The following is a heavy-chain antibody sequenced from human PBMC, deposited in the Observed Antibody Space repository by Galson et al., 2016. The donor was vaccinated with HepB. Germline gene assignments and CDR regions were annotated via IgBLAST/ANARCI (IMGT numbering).Heavy chain of an antibody. CDR2: IKEDGSQK. Sequence: SLRLSCAASGFPFNSYAMHWVRQAPGKGLEWVAKIKEDGSQKYYVDSVQGRFTISRDHAKNSLYLQMNSLRAEDTAVYYCARAGGVANGYARDMWGQRTMGRVSS. J-gene: IGHJ3*02. CDR1: GFPFNSYA. CDR3: ARAGGVANGYARDM. D-gene: IGHD1-26*01. V-gene: IGHV3-7*04.